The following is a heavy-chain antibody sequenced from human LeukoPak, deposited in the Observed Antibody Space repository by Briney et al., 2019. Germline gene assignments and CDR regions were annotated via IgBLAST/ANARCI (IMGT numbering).Heavy chain of an antibody. D-gene: IGHD2-2*02. J-gene: IGHJ3*02. CDR3: ARACTSCYKLYAFDI. CDR2: IIPNSGGT. Sequence: GASVKVSCKASGYTFTGYYMHWVRQAPGQGLEWMGWIIPNSGGTNYAQKFQGRVTMTRDTSISTAYMELSRLRSDDTAVYYCARACTSCYKLYAFDIWGQGTMVTVSS. V-gene: IGHV1-2*02. CDR1: GYTFTGYY.